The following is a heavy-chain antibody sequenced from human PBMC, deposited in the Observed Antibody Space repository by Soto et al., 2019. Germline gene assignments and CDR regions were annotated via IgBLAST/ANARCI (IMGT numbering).Heavy chain of an antibody. Sequence: GGSLRLSCAASGFTFSNFGMHWVRQAPGKGLEWVAVISYDGSNEYYADSVKGRFTISRDNSKNTLYLQMNSLRAEDTAVYNCAKDRITFGYHDSSGFSDYWGQGTLVTVSS. CDR3: AKDRITFGYHDSSGFSDY. D-gene: IGHD3-22*01. CDR1: GFTFSNFG. J-gene: IGHJ4*02. CDR2: ISYDGSNE. V-gene: IGHV3-30*18.